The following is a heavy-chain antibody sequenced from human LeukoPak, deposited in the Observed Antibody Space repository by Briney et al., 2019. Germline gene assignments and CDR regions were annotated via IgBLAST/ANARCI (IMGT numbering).Heavy chain of an antibody. D-gene: IGHD6-13*01. CDR2: IYYSGST. CDR3: ARGRAKQQLVLN. J-gene: IGHJ4*02. Sequence: KPSETLSLTCTVSGVSISSGGYYWSWLRQHPGKGLEWIGYIYYSGSTYYNPSLKSRVTISVDTSKNQFSLKLSSVTAADTAVYYCARGRAKQQLVLNWGQGTLVTVSS. CDR1: GVSISSGGYY. V-gene: IGHV4-31*03.